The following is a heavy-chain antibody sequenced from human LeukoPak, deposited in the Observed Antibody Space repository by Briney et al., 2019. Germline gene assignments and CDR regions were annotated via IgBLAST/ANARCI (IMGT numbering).Heavy chain of an antibody. CDR2: INHSGST. D-gene: IGHD3-10*01. CDR1: GGSFSGYY. CDR3: ARGRRGSGSYYYPDIYYYYYYMDV. Sequence: PSETLSLTCAVYGGSFSGYYWSWIRQPPGKGLEWIGEINHSGSTNYNPSLKSRVTISVDTSKNQFSLKLSSVTAADTAVYYCARGRRGSGSYYYPDIYYYYYYMDVWGKGTTVTVSS. J-gene: IGHJ6*03. V-gene: IGHV4-34*01.